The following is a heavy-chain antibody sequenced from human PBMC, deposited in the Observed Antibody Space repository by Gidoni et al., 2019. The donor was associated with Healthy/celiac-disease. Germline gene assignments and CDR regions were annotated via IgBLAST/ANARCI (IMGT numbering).Heavy chain of an antibody. CDR3: AKDLYSSGWYVSFDY. D-gene: IGHD6-19*01. CDR1: GFTFADYA. V-gene: IGHV3-9*01. J-gene: IGHJ4*02. CDR2: ISWNSGNI. Sequence: EVQLVESGGGLVQPGRSLRLSCAASGFTFADYAMHWVRQAPGKGLEWVSGISWNSGNIGYADSVKGRFTISRDNAKNSLYLQMNSLRAEDTALYYCAKDLYSSGWYVSFDYWGQGTLVTVSS.